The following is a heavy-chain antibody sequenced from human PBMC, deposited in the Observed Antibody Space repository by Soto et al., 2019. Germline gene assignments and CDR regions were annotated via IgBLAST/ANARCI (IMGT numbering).Heavy chain of an antibody. D-gene: IGHD3-3*01. Sequence: GSLRLSCAASGFTFSDYYMSWIRQAPGKGLEWVSYISSSGSTIYYADSVKGRFTISRDNAKNSLYLQMNSLRAEDTAVYYCARVERITIFGVVIYYYYYGMDVWGQGTTVTVSS. J-gene: IGHJ6*02. CDR2: ISSSGSTI. CDR3: ARVERITIFGVVIYYYYYGMDV. CDR1: GFTFSDYY. V-gene: IGHV3-11*01.